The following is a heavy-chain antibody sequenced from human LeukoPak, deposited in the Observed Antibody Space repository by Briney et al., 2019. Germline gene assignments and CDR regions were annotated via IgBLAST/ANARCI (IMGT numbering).Heavy chain of an antibody. J-gene: IGHJ6*03. Sequence: GGSLRLSCAASGFTFSSYSMNWVRQAPGKGLEWVSSISSSSSYIYYADSVKGRFTISRDNAKNSLYLQMNSLRAEDTAVYYCARVRCSGGSCYYNYYMDVWGKGTTVTVSS. V-gene: IGHV3-21*01. CDR3: ARVRCSGGSCYYNYYMDV. D-gene: IGHD2-15*01. CDR1: GFTFSSYS. CDR2: ISSSSSYI.